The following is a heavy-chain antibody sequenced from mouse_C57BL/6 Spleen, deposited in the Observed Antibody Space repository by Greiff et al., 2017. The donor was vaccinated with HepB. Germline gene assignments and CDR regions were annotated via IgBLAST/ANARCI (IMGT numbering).Heavy chain of an antibody. J-gene: IGHJ2*01. D-gene: IGHD1-3*01. CDR1: GFSLTSYG. CDR3: DRLEDI. V-gene: IGHV2-9*02. Sequence: VQLVESGPGLVAPSQSLSITCTVSGFSLTSYGVHWVRQPPGKGLEWLGVIWAGGSTNYNSALMSRLSISKDNSKSQRLLKMNSQQTDDTAMYYWDRLEDIWGQGTTLTVSA. CDR2: IWAGGST.